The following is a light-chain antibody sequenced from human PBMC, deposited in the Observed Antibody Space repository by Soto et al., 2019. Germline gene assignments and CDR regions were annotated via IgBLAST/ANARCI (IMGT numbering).Light chain of an antibody. J-gene: IGLJ2*01. CDR3: QTWGTDIHVV. CDR2: VNSDGSH. CDR1: SGHSSYA. V-gene: IGLV4-69*01. Sequence: QSVLTQSPSASASLGASVKLTCTLSSGHSSYAIARHQQQPEKGPRYLMKVNSDGSHSKGDGIPDRLSGSSSGAERYLTISSLQSEDEADYYCQTWGTDIHVVFGGGTKLTVL.